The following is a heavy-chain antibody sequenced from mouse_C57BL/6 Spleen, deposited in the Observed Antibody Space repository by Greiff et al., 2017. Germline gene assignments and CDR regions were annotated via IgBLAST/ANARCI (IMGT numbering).Heavy chain of an antibody. J-gene: IGHJ2*01. Sequence: EVQVVESGGGLVKPGGSLKLSCAASGFTFSSYTMSWVRQTPEKRLEWVATISGGGGNTYYPDSVKGRFTISRDNAKNTLYLQMSSLRSEDTALYYCARHWDPYYFDYWGQGTTLTVSS. CDR2: ISGGGGNT. CDR3: ARHWDPYYFDY. CDR1: GFTFSSYT. V-gene: IGHV5-9*01. D-gene: IGHD4-1*01.